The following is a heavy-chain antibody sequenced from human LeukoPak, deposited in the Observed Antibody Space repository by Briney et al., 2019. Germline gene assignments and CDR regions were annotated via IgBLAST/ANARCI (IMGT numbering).Heavy chain of an antibody. CDR1: GGSIRNDY. V-gene: IGHV4-59*08. CDR3: ARHRPGERRFDP. D-gene: IGHD3-16*01. J-gene: IGHJ5*02. CDR2: INYSGST. Sequence: SETLSLTCAVSGGSIRNDYWSWFRQPPGKGLEWIAYINYSGSTNYNPSLERRVTISVDPSKNLFSLKFTSVTAADTAVYYCARHRPGERRFDPWGQGTLVTVSS.